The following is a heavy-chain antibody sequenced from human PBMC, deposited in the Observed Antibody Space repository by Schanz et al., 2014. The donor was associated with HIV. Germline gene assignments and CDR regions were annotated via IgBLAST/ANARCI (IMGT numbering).Heavy chain of an antibody. D-gene: IGHD1-1*01. CDR2: ISTSSSTI. CDR1: GFTLRTYS. CDR3: ARTRRQLAYFYYGMDV. V-gene: IGHV3-48*02. J-gene: IGHJ6*02. Sequence: EEKLLESGGGLVEPGGSLRLSCAASGFTLRTYSMNWVRQAPGKGLEWVSYISTSSSTIYYADSVKGRFTISRDNAKNSLYLQMNSLRDEDTAVYYCARTRRQLAYFYYGMDVWGQGTTVTVSS.